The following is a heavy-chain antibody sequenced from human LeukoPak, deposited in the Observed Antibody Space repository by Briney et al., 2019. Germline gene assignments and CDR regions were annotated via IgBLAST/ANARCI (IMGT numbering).Heavy chain of an antibody. J-gene: IGHJ3*02. CDR2: IKPDGSQK. CDR1: GFNFRSYW. D-gene: IGHD3-10*01. Sequence: GGSLRVSCVGSGFNFRSYWMSWVRQAPGKGLEWVANIKPDGSQKYFVDSVRGRFTISRDNAKNSVYLQMTSLRAEDTVLYYCVRDGMGGIKAFDMWGQGTVVTVSS. V-gene: IGHV3-7*05. CDR3: VRDGMGGIKAFDM.